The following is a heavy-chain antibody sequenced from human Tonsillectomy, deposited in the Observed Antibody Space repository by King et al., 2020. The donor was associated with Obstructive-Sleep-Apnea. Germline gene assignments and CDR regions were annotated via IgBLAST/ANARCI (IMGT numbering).Heavy chain of an antibody. D-gene: IGHD3-9*01. CDR1: GGTFSSYA. Sequence: QLVQSGAEVKKPGSSVKVSCKASGGTFSSYAISWVRQAPGQGLEWMGGIIPILGIANYAQKFQGRVTITADKSTSTAYMELSSLRSEDTAVYYCARVLSHYDILTGYYDYWGQGTLVTVSS. J-gene: IGHJ4*02. CDR3: ARVLSHYDILTGYYDY. V-gene: IGHV1-69*09. CDR2: IIPILGIA.